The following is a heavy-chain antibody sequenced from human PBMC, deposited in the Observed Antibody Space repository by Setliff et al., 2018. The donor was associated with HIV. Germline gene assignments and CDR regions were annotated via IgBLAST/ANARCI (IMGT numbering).Heavy chain of an antibody. V-gene: IGHV4-38-2*02. CDR1: GYSISSGYY. CDR2: IYYSGRT. J-gene: IGHJ4*02. D-gene: IGHD3-16*01. CDR3: VHSLLGAPMVDY. Sequence: SETLSLTCTVSGYSISSGYYWGWIRQPPGKGLEWIGSIYYSGRTYYNPSLKSRVAMSIDTSKNQFSLRLNSVTAADTAMYYCVHSLLGAPMVDYWGQGTLVTVSS.